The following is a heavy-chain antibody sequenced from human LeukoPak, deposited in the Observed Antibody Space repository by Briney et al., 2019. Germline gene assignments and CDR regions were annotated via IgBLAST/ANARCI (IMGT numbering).Heavy chain of an antibody. D-gene: IGHD2-2*01. J-gene: IGHJ4*02. V-gene: IGHV4-31*03. CDR1: GGSISSGGYY. CDR2: IYYSGST. Sequence: SETLSLTCTVSGGSISSGGYYWSWIRQHPGKGLEWIGYIYYSGSTYYNPSLKSRVTISVDTSKNQFSLKLSSVTAADTAVYYCARDNAVSSLLDYWGQGTLVTVSS. CDR3: ARDNAVSSLLDY.